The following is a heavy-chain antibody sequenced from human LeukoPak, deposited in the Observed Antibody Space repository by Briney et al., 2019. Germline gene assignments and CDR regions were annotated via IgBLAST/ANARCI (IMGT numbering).Heavy chain of an antibody. J-gene: IGHJ5*02. V-gene: IGHV4-39*01. Sequence: SETLSLTCTVSGGSISSSSYYWGWIRQPPGTGLEWIGSIYYSGSTYYTPSLKSRVTISVDTSKNQFSLKLSSVTAADTAVYYCARRFSYYYDSSGYLNCFDPWGQGTPVTVSS. D-gene: IGHD3-22*01. CDR3: ARRFSYYYDSSGYLNCFDP. CDR2: IYYSGST. CDR1: GGSISSSSYY.